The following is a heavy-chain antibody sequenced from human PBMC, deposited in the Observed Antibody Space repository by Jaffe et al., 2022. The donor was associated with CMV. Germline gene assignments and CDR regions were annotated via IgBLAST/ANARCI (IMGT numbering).Heavy chain of an antibody. CDR3: TRGVFEWLYVFGWFDP. D-gene: IGHD3-3*01. J-gene: IGHJ5*02. V-gene: IGHV3-49*04. CDR2: IRSKAYGGTT. CDR1: GFTFGDYA. Sequence: EVQLVESGGGLVQPGRSLRLSCTASGFTFGDYAMSWVRQAPGKGLEWVGFIRSKAYGGTTEYAASVKGRFTISRDDSKSIAYLQMNSLKTEDTAVYYCTRGVFEWLYVFGWFDPWGQGTLVTVSS.